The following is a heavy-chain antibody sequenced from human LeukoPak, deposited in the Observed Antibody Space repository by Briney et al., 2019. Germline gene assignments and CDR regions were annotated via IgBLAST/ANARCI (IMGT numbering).Heavy chain of an antibody. J-gene: IGHJ4*02. CDR1: GFTFGDYV. CDR3: TRAPWLLQRMGGFDS. V-gene: IGHV3-49*03. Sequence: GGSLRLSCTASGFTFGDYVMSWFRQAPGKGLEWVGAIRSKASGGTAEYAASVIGRFTISRDDSKSIAYMQVNSLKTEDTAVYYCTRAPWLLQRMGGFDSWGQGTLVTVSS. CDR2: IRSKASGGTA. D-gene: IGHD6-19*01.